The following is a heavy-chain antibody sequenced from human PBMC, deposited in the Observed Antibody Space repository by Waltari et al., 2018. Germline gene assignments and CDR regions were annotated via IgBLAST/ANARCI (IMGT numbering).Heavy chain of an antibody. CDR2: TYYGGST. V-gene: IGHV4-30-4*01. CDR1: GASISSSSYY. CDR3: ARAKSYCTGGTCYISPSWFDP. J-gene: IGHJ5*02. Sequence: QVQLQESGPGLVKPSQTLSLTCTVSGASISSSSYYWSWVRQSPGRGLEWIGYTYYGGSTLYNPSLKTRVSISVDTSNNQCSLKLSSVTAADTAIYYCARAKSYCTGGTCYISPSWFDPWGQGTLVTVSS. D-gene: IGHD2-8*02.